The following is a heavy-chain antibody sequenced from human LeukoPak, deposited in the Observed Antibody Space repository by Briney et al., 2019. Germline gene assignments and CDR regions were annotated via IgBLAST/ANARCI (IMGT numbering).Heavy chain of an antibody. J-gene: IGHJ4*02. Sequence: PSETLSLTCAVYGGSFSGYYWSWIRQPPGKGLEWIGEINHSGSTNYNPSLKSRVTISVDTSKNQFSLKLSSVPAAHTAVYYCARGTGYSYGLYYFDYWGQGTLVTVSS. CDR2: INHSGST. CDR3: ARGTGYSYGLYYFDY. CDR1: GGSFSGYY. V-gene: IGHV4-34*01. D-gene: IGHD5-18*01.